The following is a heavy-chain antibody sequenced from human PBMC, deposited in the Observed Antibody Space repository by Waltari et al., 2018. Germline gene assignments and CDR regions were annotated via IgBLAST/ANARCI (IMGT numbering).Heavy chain of an antibody. CDR1: GFTFSSYG. Sequence: QVQLVESGGGVVQPGRSLRLPCAASGFTFSSYGLPWVRQAPGKGLEWVAVIWYDGSNKYYADSVKGRFTISRDNSKNTLYLQMNSLRAEDTAVYYCARGTELFDYWGQGTLVTVSS. J-gene: IGHJ4*02. CDR3: ARGTELFDY. D-gene: IGHD1-26*01. CDR2: IWYDGSNK. V-gene: IGHV3-33*01.